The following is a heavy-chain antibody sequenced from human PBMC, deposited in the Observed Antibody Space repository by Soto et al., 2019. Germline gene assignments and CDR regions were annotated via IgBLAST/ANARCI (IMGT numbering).Heavy chain of an antibody. CDR2: ISYDGSNQ. CDR3: AKAHGYSSGWRADS. Sequence: VGSLRLSCAASGFTFNKHGMHWVRQAPGKGLEWVAVISYDGSNQYYADSVKGRFTISRDNSKNTLYLQMNSLRREDAAVYYCAKAHGYSSGWRADSWGQGTLVTVSS. CDR1: GFTFNKHG. D-gene: IGHD6-19*01. J-gene: IGHJ4*02. V-gene: IGHV3-30*18.